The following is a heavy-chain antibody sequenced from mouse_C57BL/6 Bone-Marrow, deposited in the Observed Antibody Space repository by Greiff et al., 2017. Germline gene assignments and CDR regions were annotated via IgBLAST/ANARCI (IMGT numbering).Heavy chain of an antibody. D-gene: IGHD1-1*01. Sequence: QVQLQQPGAELVKPGASVKMSCKASGYTFTSYWITWVKQRPGQGLEWIGDIYPGSGSTNYNEKFKSQATLTVDTSSSTAYMQLSSLTSEDSAVYYCAREEVYYYGSSDDAMDYWGQGTSVTVSS. CDR2: IYPGSGST. J-gene: IGHJ4*01. CDR3: AREEVYYYGSSDDAMDY. V-gene: IGHV1-55*01. CDR1: GYTFTSYW.